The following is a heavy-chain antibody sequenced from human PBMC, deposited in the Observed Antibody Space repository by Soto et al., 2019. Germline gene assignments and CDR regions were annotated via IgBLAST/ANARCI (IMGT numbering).Heavy chain of an antibody. D-gene: IGHD1-26*01. Sequence: GGSLRLSCAASGFTFSSYGMHWVRQAPGKGLEWVAAISYDGSNKYYADSVKGRFAISRDNSKNTLYLQMNSLRAEDTAVYYCAKDIGVGATALDYWGQGTLVTVSS. CDR3: AKDIGVGATALDY. J-gene: IGHJ4*02. CDR2: ISYDGSNK. V-gene: IGHV3-30*18. CDR1: GFTFSSYG.